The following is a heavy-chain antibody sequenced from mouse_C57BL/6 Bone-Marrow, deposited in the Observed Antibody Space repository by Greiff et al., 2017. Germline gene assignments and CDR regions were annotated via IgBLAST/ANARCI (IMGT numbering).Heavy chain of an antibody. CDR2: IDPSDSYT. CDR3: AREGNGSSYAWFAY. CDR1: GYTFTSYW. D-gene: IGHD1-1*01. J-gene: IGHJ3*01. V-gene: IGHV1-50*01. Sequence: QVQLQQPGAELVKPGASVKLSCKASGYTFTSYWMQWVKQRPGQGLEWIGEIDPSDSYTNYNQKFKGKATLTVDTSSSTAYMQLSSLTSEDSAVYYCAREGNGSSYAWFAYWGQGTLVTVSA.